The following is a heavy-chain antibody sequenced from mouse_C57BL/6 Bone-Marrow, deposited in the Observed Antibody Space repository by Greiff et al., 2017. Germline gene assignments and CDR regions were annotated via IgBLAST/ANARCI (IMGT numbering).Heavy chain of an antibody. CDR2: INPYNGGT. CDR3: AKDYGSSYVRVDY. Sequence: EVQLQQSGPVLVKPGASVKMSCKASGYTFTDYYMNWVKQSHGKSLEWIGVINPYNGGTSYNQKFKGKATLTVDKSSSTAYMELNSLTSEDSAVYYCAKDYGSSYVRVDYWGQGTSVTVSS. D-gene: IGHD1-1*01. CDR1: GYTFTDYY. J-gene: IGHJ4*01. V-gene: IGHV1-19*01.